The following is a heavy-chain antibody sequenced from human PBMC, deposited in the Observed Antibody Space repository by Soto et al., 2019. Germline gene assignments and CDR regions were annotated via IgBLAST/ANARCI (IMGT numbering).Heavy chain of an antibody. CDR1: GYSFTSYW. Sequence: GESLKISCKGSGYSFTSYWIGWVRQMPGKGLEWMGIIYPGDSDTRYSPSFQGQVTISADKSISTAYLQWSSLKASDTAMYYCARHGIVVVPAASGHTGYYYYGMDVWGQGTTVTVSS. D-gene: IGHD2-2*01. CDR3: ARHGIVVVPAASGHTGYYYYGMDV. V-gene: IGHV5-51*01. J-gene: IGHJ6*02. CDR2: IYPGDSDT.